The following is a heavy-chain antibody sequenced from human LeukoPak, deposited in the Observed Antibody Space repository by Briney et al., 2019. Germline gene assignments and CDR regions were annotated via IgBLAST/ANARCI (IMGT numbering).Heavy chain of an antibody. CDR3: ARREGDYFDY. Sequence: ASVKVSCKATGDTFSDFSISWVRQAPGQGLEWMGGIIPIFGTANYAQKFQGRVTITADESTSTAYMELSSLRSEDTAVYYCARREGDYFDYWGQGTLVTVSS. J-gene: IGHJ4*02. V-gene: IGHV1-69*13. CDR1: GDTFSDFS. D-gene: IGHD1-26*01. CDR2: IIPIFGTA.